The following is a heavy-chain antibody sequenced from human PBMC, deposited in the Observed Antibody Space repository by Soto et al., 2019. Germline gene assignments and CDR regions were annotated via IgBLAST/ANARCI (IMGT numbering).Heavy chain of an antibody. CDR2: VFHTGTT. Sequence: QVQLQESGPGLVKPSGTLSLTCAVSGDSVSSPYYWCWVRQSPGKGLEWIGEVFHTGTTSYNPSRRSRVTISMDKSINQFALALSAVPGADTAVYYCARSAGWYAIHAWGPGTLVIVSS. CDR3: ARSAGWYAIHA. CDR1: GDSVSSPYY. D-gene: IGHD6-19*01. V-gene: IGHV4-4*02. J-gene: IGHJ5*02.